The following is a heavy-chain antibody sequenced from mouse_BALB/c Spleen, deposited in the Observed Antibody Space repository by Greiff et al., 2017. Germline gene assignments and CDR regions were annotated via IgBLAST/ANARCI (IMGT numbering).Heavy chain of an antibody. Sequence: QVQLQQSGAELVRPGASVKLSCKASGYTFTSYWINWVKQRPGQGLEWIGNIYPSDSYTNYNQKFKDKATLTVDKSSSTAYMQLSSPTSEDSAVYYCTGGDGYYYFDYWGQGTTLTVSS. D-gene: IGHD2-3*01. J-gene: IGHJ2*01. CDR2: IYPSDSYT. CDR3: TGGDGYYYFDY. V-gene: IGHV1-69*02. CDR1: GYTFTSYW.